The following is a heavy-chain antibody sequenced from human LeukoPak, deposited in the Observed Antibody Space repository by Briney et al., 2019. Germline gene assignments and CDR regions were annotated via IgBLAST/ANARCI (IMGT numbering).Heavy chain of an antibody. D-gene: IGHD3-3*01. CDR2: ISSSSSTI. CDR1: GFTFSSYS. CDR3: AKDRMVSIWSGYYDPFDY. V-gene: IGHV3-48*01. J-gene: IGHJ4*02. Sequence: GGSLRLSCAASGFTFSSYSMNWVRQAPGKGLEWVSYISSSSSTIYYADSVKGRFTISRDNSKNTLYLQMNSLRAEDTAVYYCAKDRMVSIWSGYYDPFDYWGQGTLVTVSS.